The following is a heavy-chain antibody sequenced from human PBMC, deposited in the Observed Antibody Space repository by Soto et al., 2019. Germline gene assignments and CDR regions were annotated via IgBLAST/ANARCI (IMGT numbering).Heavy chain of an antibody. D-gene: IGHD2-2*01. J-gene: IGHJ3*02. V-gene: IGHV3-33*01. CDR3: AXDADXXXXSAAFDI. CDR1: GFTFSTYG. CDR2: VWYDGSNK. Sequence: QVQLVESGGGVVQPGRSLRLSCAASGFTFSTYGMHWVRQAXXKGXEXVAVVWYDGSNKNYADSVKGRFTISRDSSKNTLYLQMNSLRAEDTAVYYCAXDADXXXXSAAFDIWGQGTMVTVSS.